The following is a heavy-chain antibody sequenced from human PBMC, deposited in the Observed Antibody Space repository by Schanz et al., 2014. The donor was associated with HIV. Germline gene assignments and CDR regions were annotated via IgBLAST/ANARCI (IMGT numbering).Heavy chain of an antibody. V-gene: IGHV1-46*01. D-gene: IGHD6-19*01. CDR2: INPLQDKT. CDR1: GYTFSDHY. J-gene: IGHJ4*02. Sequence: QVQLVQSGAEVKKPGASVKVSCKASGYTFSDHYMHWVRQAPGQGLEWMAIINPLQDKTAHAQKVQGRLTMTRDTSTGTVYMQLNNLRSEDTAVYYCARAPYRSGWYGVDYWGQGTLVTVSS. CDR3: ARAPYRSGWYGVDY.